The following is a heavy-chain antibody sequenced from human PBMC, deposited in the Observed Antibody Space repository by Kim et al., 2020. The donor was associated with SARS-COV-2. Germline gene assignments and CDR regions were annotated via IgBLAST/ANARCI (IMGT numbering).Heavy chain of an antibody. CDR3: AKDTASASYSPDYFDY. J-gene: IGHJ4*02. Sequence: GGSLRLSCAASGFTFSSYAMSWVRQAPGKGLDWVSAISSSGGRTYYADSVKGRFTISRDNSKNTLYLQMNGLRAEDTAVYFCAKDTASASYSPDYFDYWGQGALVTVSS. D-gene: IGHD3-10*01. CDR2: ISSSGGRT. CDR1: GFTFSSYA. V-gene: IGHV3-23*01.